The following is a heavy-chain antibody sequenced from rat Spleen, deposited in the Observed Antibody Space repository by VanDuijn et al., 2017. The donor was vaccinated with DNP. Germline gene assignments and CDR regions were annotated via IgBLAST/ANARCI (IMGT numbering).Heavy chain of an antibody. Sequence: EVQLVESGGGPVQPGRSLKVSCVASGFIFSNYWMTWIRQAPGKGLEWVASITKTGATTYYSASVKGRFSISRDNAKSTLYLQVNSLRSEDTATYYCTSNPHIRTAAPFDYWGQGVMVTVSS. CDR3: TSNPHIRTAAPFDY. D-gene: IGHD3-8*01. CDR1: GFIFSNYW. CDR2: ITKTGATT. J-gene: IGHJ2*01. V-gene: IGHV5-31*01.